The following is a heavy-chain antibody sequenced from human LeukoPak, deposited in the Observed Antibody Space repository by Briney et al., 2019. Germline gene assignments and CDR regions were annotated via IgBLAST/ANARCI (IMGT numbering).Heavy chain of an antibody. V-gene: IGHV4-39*01. CDR1: GGSFSSSTYY. D-gene: IGHD3-22*01. CDR3: ARHYYDSSGYYPWYFDY. J-gene: IGHJ4*02. Sequence: SETLSLTCTVSGGSFSSSTYYWGWIRQPPGKGLEWIGSMYYSGSTYYNQSLKRRVTISVDTSKNQLSLKLTSVTAADTAVYYCARHYYDSSGYYPWYFDYWGQGTLVTVSS. CDR2: MYYSGST.